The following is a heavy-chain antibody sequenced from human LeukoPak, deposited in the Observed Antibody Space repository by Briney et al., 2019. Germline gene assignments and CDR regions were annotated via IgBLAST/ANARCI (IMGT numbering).Heavy chain of an antibody. Sequence: GKSLRLSCAASGFTFTSYAMSWVRQAPGKGLEWVSSIGSVGDNTHYADSVKGRFTISRDSSRNTLFLQMNTLRVDDTAIYYCAKTPTFYDVLTGYSNDYWGQGTLVTVSS. V-gene: IGHV3-23*01. CDR3: AKTPTFYDVLTGYSNDY. CDR1: GFTFTSYA. D-gene: IGHD3-9*01. J-gene: IGHJ4*02. CDR2: IGSVGDNT.